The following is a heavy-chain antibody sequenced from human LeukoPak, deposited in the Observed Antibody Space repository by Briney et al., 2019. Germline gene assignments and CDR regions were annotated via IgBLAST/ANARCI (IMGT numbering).Heavy chain of an antibody. J-gene: IGHJ6*04. D-gene: IGHD3-10*01. CDR1: GYTFTSYY. Sequence: GASVTVSCKASGYTFTSYYMHWVRHAPGQGLEWMGVINPSGGSTSYAKKFQGSVTMTRDTSTSTVYMELSSLRSEDTAVYYCARDGTSYYYGSGSPHYYGMDVWGKGTTVTVSS. CDR3: ARDGTSYYYGSGSPHYYGMDV. V-gene: IGHV1-46*01. CDR2: INPSGGST.